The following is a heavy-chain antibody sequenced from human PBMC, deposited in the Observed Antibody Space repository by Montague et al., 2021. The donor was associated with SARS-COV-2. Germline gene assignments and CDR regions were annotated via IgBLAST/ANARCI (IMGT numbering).Heavy chain of an antibody. Sequence: SETLSLTCTVSGGSISSSNYYWGWIRQPPGKGLEWIGSIYYSGSTYYNPSLKSRVTISVDTSKNQFSLKLSSVTAADTAVHYCARVCRQPFVRVSGIDVWGQGTTVTVSS. CDR2: IYYSGST. J-gene: IGHJ6*02. CDR3: ARVCRQPFVRVSGIDV. CDR1: GGSISSSNYY. V-gene: IGHV4-39*07. D-gene: IGHD6-13*01.